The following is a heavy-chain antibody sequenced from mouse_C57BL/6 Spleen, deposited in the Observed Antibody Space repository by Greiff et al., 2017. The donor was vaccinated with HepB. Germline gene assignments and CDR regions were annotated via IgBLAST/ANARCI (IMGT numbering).Heavy chain of an antibody. V-gene: IGHV5-17*01. CDR1: GFTFSDYG. J-gene: IGHJ1*03. Sequence: EVQLVESGGGLVKPGGSLKLSCAASGFTFSDYGMHWVRQAPEKGLEWVAYISSGSSTIYYADTVKGRFTISRDNAKNTLFLQMTSLRSEDTAMYYCARGVAWYFDVWGTGTTVTVSS. CDR2: ISSGSSTI. CDR3: ARGVAWYFDV.